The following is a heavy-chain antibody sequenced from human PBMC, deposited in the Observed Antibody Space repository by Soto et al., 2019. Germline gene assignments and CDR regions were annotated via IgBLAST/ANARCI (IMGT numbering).Heavy chain of an antibody. CDR2: IIPILGIA. Sequence: QVQLVQSGAEVKKPGSSVKVSCKASGGTFSSYTISWVRQAPGQGLEWMGRIIPILGIANYAQKFQGRVTITADKSTSTAYMELSSLRSEDTAVYYCARDEVTMVRGVIITAAYWGQGTLATVSS. V-gene: IGHV1-69*08. CDR1: GGTFSSYT. J-gene: IGHJ4*02. CDR3: ARDEVTMVRGVIITAAY. D-gene: IGHD3-10*01.